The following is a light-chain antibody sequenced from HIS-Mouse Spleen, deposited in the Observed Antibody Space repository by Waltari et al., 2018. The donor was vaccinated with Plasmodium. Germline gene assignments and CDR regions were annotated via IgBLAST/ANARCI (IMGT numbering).Light chain of an antibody. Sequence: PGTLSLSPGERATLSCRASQSVSSSYLAWYQQKPGQAPRLLSYGASSRATGSPDRFSGSGSVTDFTLTISRLEPEDFAVYYCQQYGSSPWTFGQGTKVEIK. CDR1: QSVSSSY. J-gene: IGKJ1*01. CDR3: QQYGSSPWT. CDR2: GAS. V-gene: IGKV3-20*01.